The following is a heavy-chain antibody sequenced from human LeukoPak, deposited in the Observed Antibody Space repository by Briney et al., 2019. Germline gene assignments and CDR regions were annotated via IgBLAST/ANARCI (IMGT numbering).Heavy chain of an antibody. CDR3: ARAGLGSIDY. Sequence: SETLSLTCTVSGGSISSSSYYWGWIRQPPGKGLEWIGSIYYSGSTYYNPSLKSRVTISVDTSKNQFSLKLSSVTAADTAVYYCARAGLGSIDYWGQGTLVTVSS. V-gene: IGHV4-39*07. J-gene: IGHJ4*02. CDR2: IYYSGST. D-gene: IGHD1-1*01. CDR1: GGSISSSSYY.